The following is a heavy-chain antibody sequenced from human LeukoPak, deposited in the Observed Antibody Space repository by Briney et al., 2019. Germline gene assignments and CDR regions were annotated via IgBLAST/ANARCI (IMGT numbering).Heavy chain of an antibody. Sequence: GGSLRLSCAASGFTFSSYGMHWVRQAPGKGLEWVAVISYDGSNKYYADSVKGRFTISRDNSKNTLYLQMNSLRAEDTAVYYCARVRTSPSHYFDYWGQGTLVTVSS. CDR3: ARVRTSPSHYFDY. V-gene: IGHV3-30*03. J-gene: IGHJ4*02. CDR2: ISYDGSNK. CDR1: GFTFSSYG. D-gene: IGHD1-14*01.